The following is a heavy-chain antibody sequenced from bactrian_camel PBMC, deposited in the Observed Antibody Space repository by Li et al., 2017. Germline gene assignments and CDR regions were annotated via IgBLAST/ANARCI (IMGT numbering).Heavy chain of an antibody. J-gene: IGHJ4*01. D-gene: IGHD6*01. Sequence: VQLVESGGGSVQAGGSLRLSCAFDAYTPANVRMAWFRQAPGKAREGVPGIGTNGVSTTTDSVKGRFTISRDNAKNTLYLEMNNLKPEDTGKYFCAADGAFRSWYPCLNAESNIWGQGTQVTVS. CDR1: AYTPANVR. V-gene: IGHV3S1*01. CDR3: AADGAFRSWYPCLNAESNI. CDR2: IGTNGVST.